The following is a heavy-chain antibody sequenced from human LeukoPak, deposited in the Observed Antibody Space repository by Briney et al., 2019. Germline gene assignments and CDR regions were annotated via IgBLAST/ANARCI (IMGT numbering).Heavy chain of an antibody. CDR1: GFTFSSYS. Sequence: GGSLRLSCAASGFTFSSYSMNWVRQAPGKGLEWVSFITSSSSYIYYADSVKGRFTISRDNSKNTLYLQMNSLRAEDTAVYYCAKHPYYDILTGLDYWGQGTLVTVSS. D-gene: IGHD3-9*01. J-gene: IGHJ4*02. V-gene: IGHV3-21*04. CDR2: ITSSSSYI. CDR3: AKHPYYDILTGLDY.